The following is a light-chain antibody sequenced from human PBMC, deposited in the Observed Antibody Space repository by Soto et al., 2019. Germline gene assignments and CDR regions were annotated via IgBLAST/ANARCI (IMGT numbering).Light chain of an antibody. J-gene: IGKJ5*01. CDR3: QQRSNWPIT. Sequence: IVLTQSPGTLSLSPGERATLSCQTSQSRGSNFLAWYTHKHGQAPRIIIYASSNRATGIPDRLRGIAYGTDFTLTISRLQPEEVAVDYGQQRSNWPITFGQGTRLEIK. CDR1: QSRGSNF. V-gene: IGKV3D-20*02. CDR2: ASS.